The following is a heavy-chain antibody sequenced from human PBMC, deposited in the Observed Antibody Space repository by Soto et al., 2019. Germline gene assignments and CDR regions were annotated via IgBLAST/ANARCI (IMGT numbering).Heavy chain of an antibody. Sequence: GALRLSCAASGFTFSSFWMDWVRQAPGKGLEWVANINPDGSEKHYVDSVKGRFTISRDNVRNSLYLQMSSLTAEDSALYYCSRSLNSWGQGTRVTVSS. J-gene: IGHJ4*02. CDR1: GFTFSSFW. V-gene: IGHV3-7*01. CDR2: INPDGSEK. CDR3: SRSLNS.